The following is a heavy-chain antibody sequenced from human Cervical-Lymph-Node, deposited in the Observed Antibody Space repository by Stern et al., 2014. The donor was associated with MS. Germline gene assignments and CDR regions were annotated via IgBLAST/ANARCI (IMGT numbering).Heavy chain of an antibody. CDR2: INCGGGHT. J-gene: IGHJ6*02. CDR3: ARDREVEQLGPPYYYFYGMDV. Sequence: QVQLVQSGAEVKKPGASVMLSCRTSGYSFTTHYLHWVRQAPGQGLEWMGMINCGGGHTTYAQKFQGRVTMTRDTSTSTVFRDLSSLKSDDTAIYYCARDREVEQLGPPYYYFYGMDVWGQGTTVTVSS. D-gene: IGHD1/OR15-1a*01. CDR1: GYSFTTHY. V-gene: IGHV1-46*01.